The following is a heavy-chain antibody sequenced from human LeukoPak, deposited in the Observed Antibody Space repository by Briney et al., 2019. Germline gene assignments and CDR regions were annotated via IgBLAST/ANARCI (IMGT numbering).Heavy chain of an antibody. CDR3: ASRYCGGDCYSDAFDI. CDR1: GYSFTSYW. Sequence: GESLKISCKGSGYSFTSYWIGWVRQLPGKGLEWMGIIHPGDSDTRYSPSFQGQVTISADKSISTAYLQWSSLKASDTAMYYCASRYCGGDCYSDAFDIWGQGTMVTVSS. D-gene: IGHD2-21*02. CDR2: IHPGDSDT. J-gene: IGHJ3*02. V-gene: IGHV5-51*01.